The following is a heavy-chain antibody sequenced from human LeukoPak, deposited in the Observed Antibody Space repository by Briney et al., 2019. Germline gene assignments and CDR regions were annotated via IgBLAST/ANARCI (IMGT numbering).Heavy chain of an antibody. CDR3: ARHVRSEMATIKFSWFDP. V-gene: IGHV4-59*08. CDR2: IYYSGST. J-gene: IGHJ5*02. Sequence: NPSETLSLTCTVSGGSISRYYWSWIRQPPGKGLEWIGYIYYSGSTNYNPSLKSRVTISVDTSKNQFSLKLSSVTAADTAVYYCARHVRSEMATIKFSWFDPWGQGTLVTVSS. CDR1: GGSISRYY. D-gene: IGHD5-24*01.